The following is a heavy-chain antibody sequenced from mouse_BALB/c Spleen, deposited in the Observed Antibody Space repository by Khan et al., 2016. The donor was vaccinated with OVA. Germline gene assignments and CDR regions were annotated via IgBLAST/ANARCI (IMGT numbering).Heavy chain of an antibody. Sequence: QLQQSGAELAKPGASVKMSCKASGYTFINYWILWVKQRPGQGLEWIGYINPSTGYTEYNQNFKDKATLTADKSSSTAYMQLSSLTSEDSAVYYGARRGLRWDFDYWGQGTTLTVSS. CDR3: ARRGLRWDFDY. D-gene: IGHD1-1*01. J-gene: IGHJ2*01. CDR2: INPSTGYT. V-gene: IGHV1-7*01. CDR1: GYTFINYW.